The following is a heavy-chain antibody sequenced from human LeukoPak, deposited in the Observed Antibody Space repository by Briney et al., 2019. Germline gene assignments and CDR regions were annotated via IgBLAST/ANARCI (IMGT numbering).Heavy chain of an antibody. J-gene: IGHJ4*02. V-gene: IGHV3-33*08. D-gene: IGHD3-10*01. Sequence: SGGSLRLSCAASGFTFSSYSMNWVRQAPGKGLEWVAVIWYDGSNKYYADSVKGRFTISRDNSKNTLYLQMNSLRAEDTAVYYCARDFRITMVRGVTVFDYWGQGTLVTVSS. CDR3: ARDFRITMVRGVTVFDY. CDR2: IWYDGSNK. CDR1: GFTFSSYS.